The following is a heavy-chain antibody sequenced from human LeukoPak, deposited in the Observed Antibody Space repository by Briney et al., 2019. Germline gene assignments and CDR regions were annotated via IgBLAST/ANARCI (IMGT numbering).Heavy chain of an antibody. D-gene: IGHD6-13*01. CDR2: MKYDGSEK. V-gene: IGHV3-7*04. CDR3: ARDIEAAGLFLDY. CDR1: GFTFSSYW. Sequence: GGSLRLSCAASGFTFSSYWMSWVRQAPGKGLEWVANMKYDGSEKYYVDSVKSRFTISRDNAKNSLYLQMNSLRAEDTAVYYCARDIEAAGLFLDYWGQGTLVTVSS. J-gene: IGHJ4*02.